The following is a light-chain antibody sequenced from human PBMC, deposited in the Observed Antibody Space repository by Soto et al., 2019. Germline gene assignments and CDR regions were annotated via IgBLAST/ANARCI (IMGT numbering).Light chain of an antibody. J-gene: IGKJ5*01. CDR3: QKYNSVLRA. Sequence: DIQRTQSPSSPSSSVGDRVTLTCRASHDISNYLAWYQQKPGKIPKLLIYGASTLQSGVPSRFSGSGSGTDFTLTISGLKPEDIETYYCQKYNSVLRAFGQGTRLEIK. CDR1: HDISNY. CDR2: GAS. V-gene: IGKV1-27*01.